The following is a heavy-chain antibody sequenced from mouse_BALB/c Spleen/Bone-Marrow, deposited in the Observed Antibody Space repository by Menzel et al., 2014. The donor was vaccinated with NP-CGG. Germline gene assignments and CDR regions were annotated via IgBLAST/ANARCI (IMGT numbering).Heavy chain of an antibody. V-gene: IGHV1-14*01. CDR2: INPYNDGT. J-gene: IGHJ2*02. Sequence: EVQLQQSGPELVKPGASVKLSCKASGYTFTRYILHWVKQKPGQGLEWIGDINPYNDGTKYKEKFKGKATLTSDKFTTAYYMELSSLSAEASAVYYCARGGGHYFDYWGQGTSLTVSS. CDR1: GYTFTRYI. CDR3: ARGGGHYFDY.